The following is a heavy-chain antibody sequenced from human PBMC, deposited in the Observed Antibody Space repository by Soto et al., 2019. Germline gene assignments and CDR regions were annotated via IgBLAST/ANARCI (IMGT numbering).Heavy chain of an antibody. J-gene: IGHJ4*02. CDR1: GISVSSYY. Sequence: GWSLRLSCAVSGISVSSYYMSWVRQAPGKGLEWVSAISGSGGSTYYADSVKGRFTISRDNSKNTLYLQMNSLRAEDTAVYYCAKDYGGGWHSSGWYGGYYFDYWGQGTLVTVSS. CDR2: ISGSGGST. D-gene: IGHD6-19*01. V-gene: IGHV3-23*01. CDR3: AKDYGGGWHSSGWYGGYYFDY.